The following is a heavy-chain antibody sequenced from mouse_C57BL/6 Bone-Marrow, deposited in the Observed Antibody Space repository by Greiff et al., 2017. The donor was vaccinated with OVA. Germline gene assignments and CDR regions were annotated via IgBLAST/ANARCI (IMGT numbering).Heavy chain of an antibody. CDR2: IDPETGGT. CDR3: TGGYFDV. J-gene: IGHJ1*03. CDR1: GYTFTDYE. V-gene: IGHV1-15*01. Sequence: VQLQESGAELVRPGASVTLSCKASGYTFTDYEMHWVKQTPVHGLEWIGAIDPETGGTAYNQKFKVKAILTADKSSSTAYMELRSLTSEDSAVYYCTGGYFDVWGTGTTVNVSS.